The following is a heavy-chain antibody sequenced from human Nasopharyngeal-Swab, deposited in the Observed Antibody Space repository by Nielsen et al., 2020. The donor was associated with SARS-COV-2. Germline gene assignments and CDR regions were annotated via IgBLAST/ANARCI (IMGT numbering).Heavy chain of an antibody. CDR3: AMLKNYGSGSYYEKYYYYGMDV. V-gene: IGHV5-51*01. D-gene: IGHD3-10*01. CDR1: GYSFTSYW. CDR2: IHPGDSDT. Sequence: KVSCKGSGYSFTSYWIGWVRQMPGKGLEWMGIIHPGDSDTRYSPSFQGQVTISADKSISTAYLQWSSLKASDTAMYYCAMLKNYGSGSYYEKYYYYGMDVWGQGTTVTVSS. J-gene: IGHJ6*02.